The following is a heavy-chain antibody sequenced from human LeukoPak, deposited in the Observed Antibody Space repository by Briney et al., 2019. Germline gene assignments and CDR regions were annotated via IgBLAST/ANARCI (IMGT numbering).Heavy chain of an antibody. J-gene: IGHJ6*03. CDR2: IRSKAYGGTT. CDR3: TRDQVIAVAGGWYYYYFMDV. CDR1: GFTFGDYA. D-gene: IGHD6-19*01. Sequence: GGSLRLSCTASGFTFGDYAMSWVRQAPGKGLEWVGFIRSKAYGGTTEYAASVKGRFTISRDDSKSIAYLQMNSLKTEDTAVYYCTRDQVIAVAGGWYYYYFMDVWGKGTTVTISS. V-gene: IGHV3-49*04.